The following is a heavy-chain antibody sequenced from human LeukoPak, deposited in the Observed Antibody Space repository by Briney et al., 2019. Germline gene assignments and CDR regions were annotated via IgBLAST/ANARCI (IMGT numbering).Heavy chain of an antibody. D-gene: IGHD3-22*01. CDR2: IRYDGSNK. Sequence: GGSLRLSXAASGFTFSSYGMHWVRQAPGKGLEWVAFIRYDGSNKYYADSVKGRFTISRDNSKNTLYLQMNSLRAEDTAVYYCAKWKDYYDSSGYYGVYYYYMDVWGKGTTVTVSS. CDR1: GFTFSSYG. J-gene: IGHJ6*03. V-gene: IGHV3-30*02. CDR3: AKWKDYYDSSGYYGVYYYYMDV.